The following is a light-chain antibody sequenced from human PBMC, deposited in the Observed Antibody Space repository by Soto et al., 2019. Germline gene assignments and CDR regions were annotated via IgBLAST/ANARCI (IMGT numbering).Light chain of an antibody. CDR3: CSYTGIGYV. V-gene: IGLV2-14*03. Sequence: QSALAQPASVSASPGQSITISCTGSSSDVGGYNYVSWYQQHPGKAPKLTIYDVSNRPSGVSNRFSGSKSGNTASLTISGLQAEDEADYYCCSYTGIGYVFGTGTKVTVL. CDR1: SSDVGGYNY. J-gene: IGLJ1*01. CDR2: DVS.